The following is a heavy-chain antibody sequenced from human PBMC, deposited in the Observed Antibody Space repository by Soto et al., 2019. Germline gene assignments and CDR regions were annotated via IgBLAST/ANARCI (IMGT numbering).Heavy chain of an antibody. Sequence: SETLSLTCTVSGGSISSSSYYWGWIRQPPGKGLEWIGSIYYSGSTYYNPSLKSRVTISVDTSKNQFSLKLSSVTAADTAVYYCARLGYRVPDWGQGTLVTVSS. V-gene: IGHV4-39*01. J-gene: IGHJ4*02. D-gene: IGHD5-12*01. CDR2: IYYSGST. CDR3: ARLGYRVPD. CDR1: GGSISSSSYY.